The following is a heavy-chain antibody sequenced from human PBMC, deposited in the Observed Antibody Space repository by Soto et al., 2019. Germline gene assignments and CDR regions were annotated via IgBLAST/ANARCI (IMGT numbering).Heavy chain of an antibody. CDR2: INPGGGGT. J-gene: IGHJ4*02. CDR3: AVGGYRSGGTCFHGHSDY. V-gene: IGHV1-46*01. Sequence: QVQLVQSGAEVKKSGASVKVSCEASGYTFTTYYMHWVRQAPGQGLEWLGVINPGGGGTTYAQKFQGGLTMTRVTSTSTVYMELTSLRFEDTVVYYGAVGGYRSGGTCFHGHSDYWGQGTLVTVSS. D-gene: IGHD2-15*01. CDR1: GYTFTTYY.